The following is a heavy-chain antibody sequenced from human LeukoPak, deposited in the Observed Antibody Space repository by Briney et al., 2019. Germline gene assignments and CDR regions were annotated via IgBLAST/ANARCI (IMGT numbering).Heavy chain of an antibody. CDR1: GFTFSSYA. D-gene: IGHD2-2*01. CDR3: AKDGRVPAAMGYYYYGMDV. Sequence: PGGSLRLSCAASGFTFSSYATSWVRQAPGKGLEWVSAISGSGGSTYYADSVKGRFTISRDNSKNTLYLQMNSLRAEDTAVYYCAKDGRVPAAMGYYYYGMDVWGQGTTVTVSS. J-gene: IGHJ6*02. CDR2: ISGSGGST. V-gene: IGHV3-23*01.